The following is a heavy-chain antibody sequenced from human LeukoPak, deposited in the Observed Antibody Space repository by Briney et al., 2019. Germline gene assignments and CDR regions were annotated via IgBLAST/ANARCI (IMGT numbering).Heavy chain of an antibody. D-gene: IGHD3-3*01. J-gene: IGHJ4*02. Sequence: KASETLSLTCTVSGGSINSGDYYWSWIRQHPAKGLEWIGYIYYSGSTYYNPSLKSRVTISVDTSKNQFSLKLSSVTAADTAVYYCARAGGFFSPFGYWGQGTLVTVSS. CDR1: GGSINSGDYY. V-gene: IGHV4-31*03. CDR2: IYYSGST. CDR3: ARAGGFFSPFGY.